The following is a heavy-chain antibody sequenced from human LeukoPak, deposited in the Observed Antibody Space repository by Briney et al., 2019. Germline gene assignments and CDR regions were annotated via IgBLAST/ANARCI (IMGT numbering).Heavy chain of an antibody. D-gene: IGHD3-10*01. Sequence: SETLSLTCTVSVGSISSSSYYWGWIRQPPGKGLEWLERIYYSGSTYYNPSLKSRLTISVDTSKNQFSLKLSSVTAADTAVYDCARAFYYGSGSYWYYFDYWGQGTLVTVSS. J-gene: IGHJ4*02. CDR1: VGSISSSSYY. V-gene: IGHV4-39*07. CDR2: IYYSGST. CDR3: ARAFYYGSGSYWYYFDY.